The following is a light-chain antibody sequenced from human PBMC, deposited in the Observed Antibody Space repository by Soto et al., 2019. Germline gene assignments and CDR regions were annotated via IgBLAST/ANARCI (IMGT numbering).Light chain of an antibody. CDR3: AAWDDSLNGHVV. CDR1: NSNIGSNA. Sequence: QSVLTQPPSASGTPGQRVTISCSGSNSNIGSNAVNWYKQLPGTAPKLLIYSSNQRPSGVPERFSGSKSGTSASLVISRLQSEDEADYYCAAWDDSLNGHVVFGGGTKLTVL. CDR2: SSN. V-gene: IGLV1-44*01. J-gene: IGLJ2*01.